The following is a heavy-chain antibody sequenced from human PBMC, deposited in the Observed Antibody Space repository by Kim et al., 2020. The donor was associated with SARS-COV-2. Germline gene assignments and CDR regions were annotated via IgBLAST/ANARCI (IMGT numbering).Heavy chain of an antibody. CDR1: GFTFSSYW. V-gene: IGHV3-7*01. CDR3: LSRRSDYYYYGMDV. J-gene: IGHJ6*02. CDR2: IKQDGSEK. Sequence: GGSLRLSCAASGFTFSSYWMSWVRQAPGKGLEWVANIKQDGSEKYYVDSVKGRFTISRDNAKNSLYLQMNSLRAEDTAVYYCLSRRSDYYYYGMDVWGQGTTVTVSS.